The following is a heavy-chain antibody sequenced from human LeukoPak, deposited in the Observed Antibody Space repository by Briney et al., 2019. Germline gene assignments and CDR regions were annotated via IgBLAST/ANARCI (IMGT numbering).Heavy chain of an antibody. J-gene: IGHJ6*02. CDR1: GFTFSSYW. CDR2: INSDGSST. V-gene: IGHV3-74*01. CDR3: ARDRELDYGGNQNYYGMDV. Sequence: PGGSLRLSCAASGFTFSSYWIHWVRQAPGKGLVWVSRINSDGSSTSYADSVKGRFTISRDNAKNTLYLQMNSLRAEDTAVYYCARDRELDYGGNQNYYGMDVWGQGTTVTVSS. D-gene: IGHD4-23*01.